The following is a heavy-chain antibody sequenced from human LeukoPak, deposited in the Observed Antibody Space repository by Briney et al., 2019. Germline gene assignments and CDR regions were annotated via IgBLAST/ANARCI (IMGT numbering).Heavy chain of an antibody. J-gene: IGHJ3*02. V-gene: IGHV4-59*08. D-gene: IGHD2-21*02. CDR2: IYYSGST. CDR3: ARHIHIVVVTADHDAFDI. Sequence: SETLSLTCTVSGGSISSYYWSWIRQPPGEGQEWIGYIYYSGSTNYNPSLKSRVTISVDTSKNQFSLKLSSVTAADTAVYYCARHIHIVVVTADHDAFDIWGQGTMVTVSS. CDR1: GGSISSYY.